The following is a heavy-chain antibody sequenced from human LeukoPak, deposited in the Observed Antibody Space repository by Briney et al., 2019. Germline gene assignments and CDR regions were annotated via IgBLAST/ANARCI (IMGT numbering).Heavy chain of an antibody. CDR3: ARKGPANYYYYYMDV. D-gene: IGHD2-2*01. V-gene: IGHV1-8*01. CDR1: GYTFTSYD. J-gene: IGHJ6*03. Sequence: ASVKVSCKASGYTFTSYDINWVRQATGQGLEWMGWMNPNSGNTGYAQRFQGRVTMTRNTSISTAYMELSSLRSEDTAVYFCARKGPANYYYYYMDVWGKGTTVTVSS. CDR2: MNPNSGNT.